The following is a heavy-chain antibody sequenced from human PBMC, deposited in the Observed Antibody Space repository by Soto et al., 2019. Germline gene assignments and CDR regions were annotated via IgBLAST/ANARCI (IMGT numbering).Heavy chain of an antibody. CDR1: GFTFSSYS. V-gene: IGHV3-21*01. Sequence: GGSLRLSCAASGFTFSSYSMNWVRQAPGKGLEWVSSISSSSSYIYYADSVKGRFTISRDNAKNSLYLQMNSLRAEGTAVYYCARDYDFWSGYFDYWGQGTLVTVSS. CDR3: ARDYDFWSGYFDY. J-gene: IGHJ4*02. D-gene: IGHD3-3*01. CDR2: ISSSSSYI.